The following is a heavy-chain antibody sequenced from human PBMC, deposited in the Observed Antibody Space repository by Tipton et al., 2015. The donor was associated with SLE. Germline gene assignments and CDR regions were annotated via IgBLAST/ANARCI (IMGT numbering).Heavy chain of an antibody. Sequence: TLSLTCAVSGGSITSNHYWCWIRQPPGKGLEWIGEINHSGSTNYNPSLKSRVTISVDTSKNQFSLNLSSVTAADTAVYFCARGPTAQLERRRGHFDHWGQGTLVTVSS. V-gene: IGHV4-4*01. D-gene: IGHD1-1*01. J-gene: IGHJ4*02. CDR3: ARGPTAQLERRRGHFDH. CDR1: GGSITSNHY. CDR2: INHSGST.